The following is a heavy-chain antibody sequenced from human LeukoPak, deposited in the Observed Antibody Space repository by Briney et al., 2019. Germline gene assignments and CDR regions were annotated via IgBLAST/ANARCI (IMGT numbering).Heavy chain of an antibody. CDR1: GFTFSTHW. CDR2: INPDGGRT. CDR3: ARGGAAMAYY. J-gene: IGHJ4*02. Sequence: PGGSLRLSCVASGFTFSTHWMHWVRQAPGKGLVWVSRINPDGGRTDYADSVRGRFTISRDNAKNTLYLHMNSLRAEDTAVYYCARGGAAMAYYWGQGTLVTVSS. D-gene: IGHD5-18*01. V-gene: IGHV3-74*01.